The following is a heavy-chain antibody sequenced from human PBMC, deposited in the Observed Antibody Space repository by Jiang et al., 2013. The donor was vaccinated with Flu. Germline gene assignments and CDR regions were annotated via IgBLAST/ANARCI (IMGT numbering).Heavy chain of an antibody. Sequence: SGGGLVQPGGSLRLSCAASGFTFSGHWMSWVRQAPGKGLEWVANIKQDGRKQLYVDSVKGRFTISRDNAKSSLYLQMNRLRVEDTAVYYCARAPVGSGSYYEFEYWGQGTLVTVSS. CDR3: ARAPVGSGSYYEFEY. CDR2: IKQDGRKQ. D-gene: IGHD3-10*01. CDR1: GFTFSGHW. V-gene: IGHV3-7*03. J-gene: IGHJ4*02.